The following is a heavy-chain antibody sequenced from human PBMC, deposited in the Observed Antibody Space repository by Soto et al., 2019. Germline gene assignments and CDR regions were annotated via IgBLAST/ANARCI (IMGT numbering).Heavy chain of an antibody. CDR1: GGSISSYY. CDR3: ARAEGIHYYYYMDV. J-gene: IGHJ6*03. Sequence: PSETLSLTCTVSGGSISSYYWSWIRQPPGKGLEWIGYIYYSGSTNYNPSLKSRVTISVDTSKNQFSLKLSSVTAADTAVYYCARAEGIHYYYYMDVWGKGTTVTVSS. CDR2: IYYSGST. V-gene: IGHV4-59*01. D-gene: IGHD6-13*01.